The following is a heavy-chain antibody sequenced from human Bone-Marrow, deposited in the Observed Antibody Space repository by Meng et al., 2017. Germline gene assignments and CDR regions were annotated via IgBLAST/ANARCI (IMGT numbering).Heavy chain of an antibody. V-gene: IGHV1-69*02. CDR1: GGTFSSYT. J-gene: IGHJ4*02. CDR3: ARVQGIAAAGQYYFDY. Sequence: SVKVSCKASGGTFSSYTISWVRQAPGQGLEWMGRIIPILGIANYAQKFQGRVTITADKSTSTAHMELSSLRSEDTAVYYCARVQGIAAAGQYYFDYWGQGTLVTVSS. CDR2: IIPILGIA. D-gene: IGHD6-13*01.